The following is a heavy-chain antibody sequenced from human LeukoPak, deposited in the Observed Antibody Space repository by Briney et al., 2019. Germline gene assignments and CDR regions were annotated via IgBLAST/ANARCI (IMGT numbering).Heavy chain of an antibody. CDR3: ARVSYGSEIDY. D-gene: IGHD3-10*01. V-gene: IGHV4-59*01. J-gene: IGHJ4*02. Sequence: PSETLSLTCAVSGGSISSYYWSWIRQPPGKGLEWIGYIYYSGSTNYNPSLKSRVTISVDTSKNQFSLKLSSVTAADTAVYYCARVSYGSEIDYWGQGTLVTVSS. CDR1: GGSISSYY. CDR2: IYYSGST.